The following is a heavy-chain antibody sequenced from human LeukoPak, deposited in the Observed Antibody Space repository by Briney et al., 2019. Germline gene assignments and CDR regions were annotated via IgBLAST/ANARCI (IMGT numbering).Heavy chain of an antibody. CDR2: ISGSDDST. V-gene: IGHV3-23*01. CDR1: GLTFSNYA. CDR3: AKSPDRAAVAPFDY. Sequence: PGGSLRLSCAASGLTFSNYAMRWVRQAPGKGLEWVSGISGSDDSTYYADSVKGRFTISRDNSKNTLYLQMNSLRAEDTAVYYCAKSPDRAAVAPFDYWGQGTLVTVSS. D-gene: IGHD6-19*01. J-gene: IGHJ4*02.